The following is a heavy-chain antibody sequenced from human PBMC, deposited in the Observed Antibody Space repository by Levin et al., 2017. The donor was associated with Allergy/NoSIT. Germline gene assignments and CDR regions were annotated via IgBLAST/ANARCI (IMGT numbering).Heavy chain of an antibody. CDR3: AKGRSGGRGGFDM. CDR1: GFTFSSSS. Sequence: LSLTCAASGFTFSSSSMNWVRQAPGKGLEWVAYISSSNSTIYYADSVKGRLTISRDTARNSLDLQMNNLRTEDTAVYYCAKGRSGGRGGFDMWGQGTMLTVSS. J-gene: IGHJ3*02. CDR2: ISSSNSTI. V-gene: IGHV3-48*01. D-gene: IGHD4-23*01.